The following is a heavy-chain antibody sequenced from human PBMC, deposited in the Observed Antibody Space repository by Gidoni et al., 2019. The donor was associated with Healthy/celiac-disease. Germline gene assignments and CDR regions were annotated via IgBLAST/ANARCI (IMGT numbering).Heavy chain of an antibody. CDR3: ARLGFGESPDAFDI. Sequence: HVQLQESGPGLVKPSETLSLTCTVSGGSLSSYYWSWIRQPPGKGLGWIGYIYYSGSTNYNPSLKSRVTISVDTSKNQFSLKLSSVTAADTAVYYCARLGFGESPDAFDIWGQGTMVTVSS. D-gene: IGHD3-10*01. CDR2: IYYSGST. J-gene: IGHJ3*02. CDR1: GGSLSSYY. V-gene: IGHV4-59*08.